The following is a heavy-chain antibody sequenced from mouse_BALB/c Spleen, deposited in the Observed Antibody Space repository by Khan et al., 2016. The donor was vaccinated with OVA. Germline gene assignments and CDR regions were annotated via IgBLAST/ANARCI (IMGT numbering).Heavy chain of an antibody. CDR3: ARGGYGSFAY. Sequence: QMQLEESGAELAKPGASVKMSCKASGYTFTNYWMNWVKQRPGQGLEWIGYINPSTGYTEYNQKFKDKATLTADKSSSTACMQLSSLTSEDSAVYYCARGGYGSFAYWGQGTLVTVSA. CDR2: INPSTGYT. J-gene: IGHJ3*01. D-gene: IGHD2-2*01. CDR1: GYTFTNYW. V-gene: IGHV1-7*01.